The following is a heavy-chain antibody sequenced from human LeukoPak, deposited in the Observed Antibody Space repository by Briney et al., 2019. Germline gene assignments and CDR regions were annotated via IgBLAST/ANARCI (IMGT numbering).Heavy chain of an antibody. Sequence: SVKVSCKASGFTFTSSAVQWVRQARGQRLEGIGGIVVGSGNTNYAQKFQERVTITRDMSTSTAYMELSSLRSEDTAVYYCAAFLVGATLPFDYWGQGTLVTVSS. J-gene: IGHJ4*02. V-gene: IGHV1-58*01. CDR2: IVVGSGNT. D-gene: IGHD1-26*01. CDR1: GFTFTSSA. CDR3: AAFLVGATLPFDY.